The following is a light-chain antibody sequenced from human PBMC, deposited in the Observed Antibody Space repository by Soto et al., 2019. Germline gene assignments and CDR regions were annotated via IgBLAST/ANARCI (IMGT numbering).Light chain of an antibody. CDR1: QSVSSSY. CDR3: QQYGSSTRFP. Sequence: EIVLTQSPGTLSLSPGERATLSCRASQSVSSSYLAWYQQKPGQAPRLLTYGASSRATGIPDRFSGSGSGTDFTLTISRLEPEDFAVYYGQQYGSSTRFPFGRGTKVDTK. CDR2: GAS. V-gene: IGKV3-20*01. J-gene: IGKJ3*01.